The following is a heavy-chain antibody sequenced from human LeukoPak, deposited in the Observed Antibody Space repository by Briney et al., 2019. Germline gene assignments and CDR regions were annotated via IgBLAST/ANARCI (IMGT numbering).Heavy chain of an antibody. D-gene: IGHD3-22*01. CDR1: GGSISSSSYY. Sequence: PSEALSLTCTVSGGSISSSSYYWGWIRQPPGKGLEWIGSIYYSGSTYYNPSLKSRVTISVDTSKNQFSLKLSSVTAADTAVYYCARHWRYYCDSSGYYAPFDYWGQGTLVTVSS. CDR3: ARHWRYYCDSSGYYAPFDY. CDR2: IYYSGST. J-gene: IGHJ4*02. V-gene: IGHV4-39*01.